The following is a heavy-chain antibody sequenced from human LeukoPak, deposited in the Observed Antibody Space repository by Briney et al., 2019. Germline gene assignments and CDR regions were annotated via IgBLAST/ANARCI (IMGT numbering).Heavy chain of an antibody. CDR3: AKDNILDP. V-gene: IGHV3-23*01. Sequence: GGSLRLSCAASGFTFSSYAMSWVRQAPGKGLEWVSGISSSGSGGSTYYADSVKGRFTISRDNSKNTLYLQMNSLRAEDTAVYYCAKDNILDPWGQGTLVTVSS. J-gene: IGHJ5*02. CDR2: ISSSGSGGST. CDR1: GFTFSSYA.